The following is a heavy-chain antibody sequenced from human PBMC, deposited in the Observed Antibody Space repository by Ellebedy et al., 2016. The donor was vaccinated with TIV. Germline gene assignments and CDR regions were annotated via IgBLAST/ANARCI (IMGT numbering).Heavy chain of an antibody. CDR2: IDSGDTT. V-gene: IGHV3-66*01. J-gene: IGHJ2*01. CDR3: ATASFYDTDLSGWYFDL. Sequence: GESLKISCAASGFTVSSNYMTWVRQAPGKGLEWVSLIDSGDTTSYADSVKGRFTISRDNSKNTLFLQLNSLRAEDTAVYYCATASFYDTDLSGWYFDLWGRGTLVTVSS. CDR1: GFTVSSNY. D-gene: IGHD3-9*01.